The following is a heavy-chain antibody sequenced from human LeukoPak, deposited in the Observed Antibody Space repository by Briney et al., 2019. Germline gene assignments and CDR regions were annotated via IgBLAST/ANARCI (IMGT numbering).Heavy chain of an antibody. CDR2: IIPIFGTA. Sequence: GASVKVSCKASGGTFSSYAISWVRQAPEQGLEWMGGIIPIFGTANYAQKFQGRVTITADESTSTAYMELSSLRSEDTAVYYCARESYGDQYYFDYWGQGTLVTVSS. D-gene: IGHD4-17*01. CDR1: GGTFSSYA. V-gene: IGHV1-69*13. CDR3: ARESYGDQYYFDY. J-gene: IGHJ4*02.